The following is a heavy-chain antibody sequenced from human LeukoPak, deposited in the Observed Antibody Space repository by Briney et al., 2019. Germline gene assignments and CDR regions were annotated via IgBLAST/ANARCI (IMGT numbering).Heavy chain of an antibody. CDR3: ARDGRGSYYDSSGYLDC. CDR1: GFTLSPYS. Sequence: GGSLRLSCAASGFTLSPYSMNCVRQAPGEGLEWVSSISSSSSYIYYADSVKGRFTISRDNAKNSLYLQMNSLRAEDTAVYYCARDGRGSYYDSSGYLDCWGQGTLVTVSS. J-gene: IGHJ4*02. D-gene: IGHD3-22*01. CDR2: ISSSSSYI. V-gene: IGHV3-21*06.